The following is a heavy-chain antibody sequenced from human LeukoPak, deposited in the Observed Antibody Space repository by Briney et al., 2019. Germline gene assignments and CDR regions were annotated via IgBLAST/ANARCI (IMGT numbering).Heavy chain of an antibody. D-gene: IGHD4-11*01. V-gene: IGHV4-61*01. CDR3: ARDPTRSGLDY. CDR2: SSNSGCT. CDR1: GGSVSSGSHP. Sequence: PSETLSLTCAVSGGSVSSGSHPWSWIRQPPGKGLEWIGYSSNSGCTNCSPSLKSRVTISVDTSKNQFSLKLSSVTAADTAVYYCARDPTRSGLDYWGQGTLVTVSS. J-gene: IGHJ4*02.